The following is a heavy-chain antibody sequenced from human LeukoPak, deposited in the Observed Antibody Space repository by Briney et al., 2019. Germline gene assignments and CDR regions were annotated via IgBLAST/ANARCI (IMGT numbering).Heavy chain of an antibody. J-gene: IGHJ4*02. Sequence: GGSLRLSCAVSGFTFSSYNMNWVRQAPGKGLEWVSYIGSAGSTKFHADSVKGRFTVSRDNAKNSLFLQMNSLRAEDTAVYYCARDRYSINLYMTCDYWGQGTLVTVSS. CDR1: GFTFSSYN. CDR3: ARDRYSINLYMTCDY. D-gene: IGHD6-13*01. V-gene: IGHV3-48*01. CDR2: IGSAGSTK.